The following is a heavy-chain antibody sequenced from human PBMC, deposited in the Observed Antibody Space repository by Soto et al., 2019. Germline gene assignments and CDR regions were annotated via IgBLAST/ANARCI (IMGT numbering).Heavy chain of an antibody. CDR2: IFYTGTT. V-gene: IGHV4-39*01. J-gene: IGHJ4*02. Sequence: QLQLQESGPGLVKPSETLSLTCTVSGGSISSSSYYWGWLRQSPEKGLEWIGTIFYTGTTYYNPSLKRRVTMSVDTSKNQFSLRVSSVTAADTAVYYCARLRRSCSGGNCFSGTFDYWGQGTLVTVSS. D-gene: IGHD2-15*01. CDR3: ARLRRSCSGGNCFSGTFDY. CDR1: GGSISSSSYY.